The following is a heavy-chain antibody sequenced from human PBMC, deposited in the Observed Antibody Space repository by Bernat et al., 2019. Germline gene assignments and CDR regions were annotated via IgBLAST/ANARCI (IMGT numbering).Heavy chain of an antibody. J-gene: IGHJ5*02. D-gene: IGHD3-10*01. CDR2: ISSSSSYI. CDR1: GFTFSIYS. Sequence: EVQLVESGGGLVKPGGSLRLSCPASGFTFSIYSMNWVRQAPGKGLEWVSSISSSSSYIYYADSVKGRFTIARDNAKNSLYLQMSSLRAEDTDVYYCAREGASTMIRPFDPWGQGTLVTVSS. V-gene: IGHV3-21*01. CDR3: AREGASTMIRPFDP.